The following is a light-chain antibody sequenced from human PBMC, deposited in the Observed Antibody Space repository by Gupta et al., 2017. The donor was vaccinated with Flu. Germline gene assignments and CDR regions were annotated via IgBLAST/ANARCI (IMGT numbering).Light chain of an antibody. CDR2: DAS. J-gene: IGKJ3*01. V-gene: IGKV1-33*01. Sequence: DIQLTQSPSSLSASVGDRVTITCQASQVISNYLNWYQQKPGKAPKLLIYDASNLETGVPSRFSGSGSGTDFTFTISSLQPEDIATYYCQQYENRPLAFGPGTKVDIK. CDR3: QQYENRPLA. CDR1: QVISNY.